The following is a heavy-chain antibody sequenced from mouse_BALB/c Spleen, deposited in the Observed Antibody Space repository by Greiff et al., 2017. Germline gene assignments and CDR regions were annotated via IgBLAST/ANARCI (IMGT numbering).Heavy chain of an antibody. V-gene: IGHV5-6-5*01. Sequence: VQLKESGGGLVKPGGSLKLSCAASGFTFSSYAMSWVRQTPEKRLEWVASISSGGSTYYPDSVKGRFTISRDNARNILYLQMSSLRSEDTAMYYCARDYGSHFDVWGAGTTVTVSS. CDR3: ARDYGSHFDV. CDR2: ISSGGST. D-gene: IGHD1-1*01. J-gene: IGHJ1*01. CDR1: GFTFSSYA.